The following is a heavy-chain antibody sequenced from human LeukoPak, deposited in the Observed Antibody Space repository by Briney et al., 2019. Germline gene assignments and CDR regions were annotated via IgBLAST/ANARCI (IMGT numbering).Heavy chain of an antibody. CDR3: TRGTDITVAGNY. Sequence: PSETLSLTCIISGGSISTYYWNWIRQTPGKGLEWIGYIYYIGRTNYNRSFRSRVTISLDTSKNQFSLKLSSVTAADTAVYYCTRGTDITVAGNYWGQGTLVTVSS. D-gene: IGHD6-19*01. CDR2: IYYIGRT. J-gene: IGHJ4*02. CDR1: GGSISTYY. V-gene: IGHV4-59*08.